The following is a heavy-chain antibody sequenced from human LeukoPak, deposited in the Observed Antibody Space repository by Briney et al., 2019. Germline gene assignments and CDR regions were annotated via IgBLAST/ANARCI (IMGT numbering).Heavy chain of an antibody. CDR2: IRQDGSDK. CDR1: GFTFNKSW. D-gene: IGHD1-1*01. Sequence: GGSLRLSCAASGFTFNKSWMSWVRQAPGKGLEWVANIRQDGSDKYYVDSVKGRFIISRDNAQNSLYLQMGSLRAEDTAVYYCARMGGSNWNREVNWFDPWGQGTLVTVSS. CDR3: ARMGGSNWNREVNWFDP. V-gene: IGHV3-7*01. J-gene: IGHJ5*02.